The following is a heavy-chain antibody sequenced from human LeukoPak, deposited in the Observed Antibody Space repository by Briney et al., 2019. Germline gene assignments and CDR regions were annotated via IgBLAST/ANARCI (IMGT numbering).Heavy chain of an antibody. D-gene: IGHD4-23*01. J-gene: IGHJ4*02. CDR1: GYSFTSYW. CDR2: IYPGDSDT. Sequence: GESLKISCKGPGYSFTSYWIGWVRQMPGKCLEWMGIIYPGDSDTRYSPSFQGQVTISADKSISTAYLQWSSLKASDTAIYYCARRLDYGGNSHGYWGQGTLVTVPS. CDR3: ARRLDYGGNSHGY. V-gene: IGHV5-51*01.